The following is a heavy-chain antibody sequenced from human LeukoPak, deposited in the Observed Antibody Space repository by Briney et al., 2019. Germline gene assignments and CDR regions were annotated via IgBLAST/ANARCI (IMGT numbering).Heavy chain of an antibody. J-gene: IGHJ3*02. Sequence: GGSLRLSCAASGFTFSSYAMHWVRQAPGKGLEWVAVISYDGSNKYYADSVKGRFTISRDNSKNTLYLQMNSLRAEDTAVYYCASDLVMIVVSDAFDIWGQGTMVTVSS. D-gene: IGHD3-22*01. CDR2: ISYDGSNK. V-gene: IGHV3-30-3*01. CDR1: GFTFSSYA. CDR3: ASDLVMIVVSDAFDI.